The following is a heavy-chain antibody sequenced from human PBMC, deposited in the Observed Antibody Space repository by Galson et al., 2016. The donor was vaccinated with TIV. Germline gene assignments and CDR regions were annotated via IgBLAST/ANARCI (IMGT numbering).Heavy chain of an antibody. V-gene: IGHV1-18*01. CDR2: ISVYKGVT. D-gene: IGHD3-9*01. J-gene: IGHJ3*02. Sequence: SVKVSCKASGYTFTRYSISWVRQAPGQGLEWMGWISVYKGVTNSVQKVQGRVTMTIDTSTGTAYMELRSLRSDDTAVYYCARGSYFDLIPYAFDIWGQGTMVTVSS. CDR1: GYTFTRYS. CDR3: ARGSYFDLIPYAFDI.